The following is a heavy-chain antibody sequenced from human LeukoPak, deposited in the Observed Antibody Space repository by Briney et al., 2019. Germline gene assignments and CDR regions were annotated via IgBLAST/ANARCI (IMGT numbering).Heavy chain of an antibody. V-gene: IGHV3-23*01. J-gene: IGHJ1*01. D-gene: IGHD3-22*01. CDR3: AKEGTMIVVAPFQH. Sequence: GGSLRLSCAASGFTFSSYAMSWVRQAPGKGLEWVSATSNSGGSTYYADSVKGRFTISRDNAKNTLYLQMNSLRAEDTAAYYCAKEGTMIVVAPFQHWGQGTLVTVSS. CDR1: GFTFSSYA. CDR2: TSNSGGST.